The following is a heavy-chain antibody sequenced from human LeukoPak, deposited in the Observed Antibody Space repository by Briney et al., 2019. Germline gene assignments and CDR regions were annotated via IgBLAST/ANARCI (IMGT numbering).Heavy chain of an antibody. CDR1: GFTFSNYG. J-gene: IGHJ4*02. CDR3: AKDPYGSGSYAY. D-gene: IGHD3-10*01. Sequence: GGSLRLSCAASGFTFSNYGMHWVRQAPGKGLEWVALISYDGSNKYYADSVKGRFTISRDNSKNTLYLQMNSLRAEDTAVYYCAKDPYGSGSYAYWGQGTLVTVSS. V-gene: IGHV3-30*18. CDR2: ISYDGSNK.